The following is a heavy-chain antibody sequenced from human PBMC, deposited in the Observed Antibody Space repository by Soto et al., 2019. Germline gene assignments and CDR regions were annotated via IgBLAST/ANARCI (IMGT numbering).Heavy chain of an antibody. Sequence: QAQLVESGGGVVQPGRSLRLSCAASGFAFSSYGMHWVRQAPGTGLEWVAVISHDGSLQHYADSVKGRFTISRDNSKKMVLLQMSSLRAEDTAVYYCVSDRGYGHASVPYSWGQGTLVSVSS. CDR1: GFAFSSYG. J-gene: IGHJ4*02. CDR3: VSDRGYGHASVPYS. D-gene: IGHD5-18*01. V-gene: IGHV3-30*03. CDR2: ISHDGSLQ.